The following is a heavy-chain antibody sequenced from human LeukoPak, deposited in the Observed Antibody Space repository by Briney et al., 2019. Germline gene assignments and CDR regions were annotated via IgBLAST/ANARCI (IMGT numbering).Heavy chain of an antibody. J-gene: IGHJ4*02. CDR1: GYTFTSYA. CDR2: ISGYNAYT. D-gene: IGHD3-22*01. V-gene: IGHV1-18*01. Sequence: GASVKVSCKASGYTFTSYAMNWVRQAPGQGLEWMGWISGYNAYTHYAQKLQGRVTMTTDTSTSTAYMELRSLRSDDTAVYYCARSMWVYYDSSGPPDYWGQGTLVTVSS. CDR3: ARSMWVYYDSSGPPDY.